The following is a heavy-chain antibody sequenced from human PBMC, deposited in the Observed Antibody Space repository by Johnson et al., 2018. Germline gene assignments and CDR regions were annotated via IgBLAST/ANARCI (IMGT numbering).Heavy chain of an antibody. J-gene: IGHJ3*02. CDR2: ISYDGSNK. V-gene: IGHV3-30*03. CDR3: AQLDYGYYYDSRGYWDAFDI. Sequence: QVQLVQSGGGVVQPGRSLRLSCAASGFTFSSYGMHWVRQAPGKGLEWVAVISYDGSNKYYADSVKGRFTISRDNSKNTLYLQMNSLRAEDTAVYYCAQLDYGYYYDSRGYWDAFDIWGQGTMVTVSS. CDR1: GFTFSSYG. D-gene: IGHD3-22*01.